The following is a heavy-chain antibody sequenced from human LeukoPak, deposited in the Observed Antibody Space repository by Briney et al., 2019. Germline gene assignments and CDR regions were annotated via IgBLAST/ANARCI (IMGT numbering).Heavy chain of an antibody. J-gene: IGHJ6*02. CDR3: ARVSSSGQNYGMDV. V-gene: IGHV4-59*01. Sequence: SETLSLTCTVSGGSISSYYWSWIRQPPGKGLEWIGYIYYSGSTNYNPSLKSRVTISVDTSKNQFSLKLSSVTAADTAVYYCARVSSSGQNYGMDVWGQGTTVTVSS. D-gene: IGHD6-19*01. CDR2: IYYSGST. CDR1: GGSISSYY.